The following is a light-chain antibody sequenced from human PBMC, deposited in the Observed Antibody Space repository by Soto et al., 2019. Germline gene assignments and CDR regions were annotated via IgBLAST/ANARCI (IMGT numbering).Light chain of an antibody. Sequence: QSVLTQPASVSGSPGQSITISCTGTSSDVGLYNLVSWYQQLPGKAPKLIIYEVNERPSGISDRFSGSKSGNTASLIISGLQDEDEADYYCCSYVGSSILMFGGGTKLTVL. CDR2: EVN. CDR3: CSYVGSSILM. J-gene: IGLJ3*02. V-gene: IGLV2-23*02. CDR1: SSDVGLYNL.